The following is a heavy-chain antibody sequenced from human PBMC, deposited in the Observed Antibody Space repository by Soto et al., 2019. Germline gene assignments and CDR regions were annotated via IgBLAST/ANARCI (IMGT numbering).Heavy chain of an antibody. J-gene: IGHJ4*02. CDR2: IYYSGST. V-gene: IGHV4-59*01. CDR1: GGSISSYY. D-gene: IGHD3-22*01. Sequence: PSETLSLTCTVSGGSISSYYWSWIRQPPGKGLEWIGYIYYSGSTNYNPSLKSRVTISVDTSKNQFSLKLSSVTAADTAVYYCAREAYYDSEFDYWGQGTLVTVS. CDR3: AREAYYDSEFDY.